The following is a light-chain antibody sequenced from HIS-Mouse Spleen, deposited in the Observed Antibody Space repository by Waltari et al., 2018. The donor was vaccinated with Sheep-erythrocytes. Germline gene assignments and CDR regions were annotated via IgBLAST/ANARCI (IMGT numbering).Light chain of an antibody. CDR1: RSDVGGYNL. Sequence: QSALTQPASVSGSPGQSITISCTGTRSDVGGYNLVSWYQPHHGKAPKLMIYEGSKRPSGVSNRFSGSKSGNTASLTISGLQSEDEADYYCAAWDDSLNGVVFGGGTKLTVL. CDR3: AAWDDSLNGVV. J-gene: IGLJ2*01. CDR2: EGS. V-gene: IGLV2-23*01.